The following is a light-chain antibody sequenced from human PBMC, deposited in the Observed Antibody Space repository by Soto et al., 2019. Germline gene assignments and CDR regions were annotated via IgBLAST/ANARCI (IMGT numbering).Light chain of an antibody. CDR1: MRHVGGYNY. Sequence: TLPAYVSGSPRQSIPISCTGTMRHVGGYNYVSWYQQYPGRVPELLIYKVSKRPSGISNRFSGSKSGNTASLTISGLQAEDEADYFRTSPTPGSLYVFGSGTKVTVL. J-gene: IGLJ1*01. CDR2: KVS. V-gene: IGLV2-14*01. CDR3: TSPTPGSLYV.